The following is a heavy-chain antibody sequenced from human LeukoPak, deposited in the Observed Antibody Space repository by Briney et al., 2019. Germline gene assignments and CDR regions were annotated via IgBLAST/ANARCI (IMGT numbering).Heavy chain of an antibody. V-gene: IGHV1-2*02. D-gene: IGHD3-10*01. CDR1: GYTFTGYY. CDR3: ARDGVLLWFGESPGYMDV. CDR2: INPNSGGT. Sequence: ASVKVSCKASGYTFTGYYMHWVRQAPGQGLEWMGWINPNSGGTNYAQKFQGRVTMTRDTSISTAYMELSRLRSDDTAVYYCARDGVLLWFGESPGYMDVWGKGTTVTVSS. J-gene: IGHJ6*03.